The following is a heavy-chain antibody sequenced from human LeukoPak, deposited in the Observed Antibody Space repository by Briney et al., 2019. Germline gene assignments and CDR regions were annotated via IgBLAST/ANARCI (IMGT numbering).Heavy chain of an antibody. CDR3: ARTIAQYSNSWLYFYYGLDV. Sequence: PGGSLRLSRTASGFTFGSYAMSWVRQAPGKGLEWVSSISGGSEDTYYADSVKGRFTISRDNSKSTLNLQLNSLRAEDTAVYYCARTIAQYSNSWLYFYYGLDVWGQGTTVTVSS. CDR2: ISGGSEDT. CDR1: GFTFGSYA. V-gene: IGHV3-23*01. J-gene: IGHJ6*02. D-gene: IGHD6-13*01.